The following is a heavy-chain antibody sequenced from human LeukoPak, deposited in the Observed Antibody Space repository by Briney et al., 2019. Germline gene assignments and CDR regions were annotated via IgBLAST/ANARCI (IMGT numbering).Heavy chain of an antibody. V-gene: IGHV4-59*08. D-gene: IGHD4-23*01. Sequence: NPSETLSLTCTVSGGSISSYYWSWTRQPPGKGLEWIGYIYYSGSTNYNPSLKSRVTISVDTSKNQFSLKLSSVTAADTAVYYCARPQGGGTVALGAFDIWGQGTMVTVSS. CDR1: GGSISSYY. CDR2: IYYSGST. CDR3: ARPQGGGTVALGAFDI. J-gene: IGHJ3*02.